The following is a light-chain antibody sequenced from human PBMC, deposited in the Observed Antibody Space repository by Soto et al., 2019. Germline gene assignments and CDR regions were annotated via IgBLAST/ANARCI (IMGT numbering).Light chain of an antibody. Sequence: EIVMTQSPATLSVSPGERATLSCRASQSVSSNLAWYQQNPGQAPRLLIYGASTRATGIPARFSGSGSGTEFTLTISCLQSGDFAVYYCQQYNNWPFTFGPGTKVDIK. CDR2: GAS. V-gene: IGKV3-15*01. J-gene: IGKJ3*01. CDR3: QQYNNWPFT. CDR1: QSVSSN.